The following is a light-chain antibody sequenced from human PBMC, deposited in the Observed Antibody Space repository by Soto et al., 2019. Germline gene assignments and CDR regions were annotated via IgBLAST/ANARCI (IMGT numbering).Light chain of an antibody. CDR3: QQYVTSPPGT. Sequence: IVLTQSPSTLSLSPGERATLSCRASQSVSNNYLAWYQQKPGQAPRLLIYGASSRATGIPDRFSGSGSGTDFTLTISRLEPGDFAVYYCQQYVTSPPGTFGQGTKVEIK. CDR1: QSVSNNY. CDR2: GAS. V-gene: IGKV3-20*01. J-gene: IGKJ1*01.